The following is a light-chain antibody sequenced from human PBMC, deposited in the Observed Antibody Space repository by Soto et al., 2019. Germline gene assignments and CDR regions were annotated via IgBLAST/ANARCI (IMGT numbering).Light chain of an antibody. Sequence: EIVLTQSPGTLSLSPGERATLSCRASQSVRSSYLAWYQQKPGQAPRLLIYGASSRATGIPDRISGSGSGTDFTLTFSRLEPEDFAVYYCQQFGSPPQTFGQGTKVDI. V-gene: IGKV3-20*01. CDR1: QSVRSSY. CDR2: GAS. J-gene: IGKJ1*01. CDR3: QQFGSPPQT.